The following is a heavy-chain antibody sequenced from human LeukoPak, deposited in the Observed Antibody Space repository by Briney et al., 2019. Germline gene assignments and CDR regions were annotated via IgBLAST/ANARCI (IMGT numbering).Heavy chain of an antibody. J-gene: IGHJ4*01. V-gene: IGHV3-30*04. CDR2: ISRDGSDK. D-gene: IGHD2-2*01. CDR3: ARARCSSTSCPFDS. CDR1: GFTFSNYA. Sequence: GGSLRLSCAASGFTFSNYAIHWVRQAPGKGLEWVAVISRDGSDKYYADSVRGRFTISRDNSKNTLYLQMNSLRAEDTAVYYCARARCSSTSCPFDSWGHGTLVTVSS.